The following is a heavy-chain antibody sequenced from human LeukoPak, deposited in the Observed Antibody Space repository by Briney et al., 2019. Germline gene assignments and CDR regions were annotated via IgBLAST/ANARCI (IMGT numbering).Heavy chain of an antibody. J-gene: IGHJ5*02. Sequence: PSETLSLTCTVSGGSISSYYWSWIRQPAGKGLEWIGRIYTSGSTNYNPSLKSRVTMSVDTSKTQFSLKLSSVTAADTAVYYCARDLGLAYYYDSSQGFDPWGQGNLVTVSS. CDR1: GGSISSYY. CDR2: IYTSGST. CDR3: ARDLGLAYYYDSSQGFDP. V-gene: IGHV4-4*07. D-gene: IGHD3-22*01.